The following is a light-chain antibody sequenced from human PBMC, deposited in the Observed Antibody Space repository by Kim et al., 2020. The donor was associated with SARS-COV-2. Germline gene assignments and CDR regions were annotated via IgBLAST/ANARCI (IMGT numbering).Light chain of an antibody. CDR1: SGSIASNY. J-gene: IGLJ3*02. V-gene: IGLV6-57*02. CDR3: QSYDSSNPWV. CDR2: EDN. Sequence: NFMLTQPHSVSESPGKTVTISCTGSSGSIASNYVQWYQQRPDSAPTTVIYEDNQRPSGVPDRFSGSIDSSSNSASLTISGLKTEDEADYYCQSYDSSNPWVFGGGTQLTVL.